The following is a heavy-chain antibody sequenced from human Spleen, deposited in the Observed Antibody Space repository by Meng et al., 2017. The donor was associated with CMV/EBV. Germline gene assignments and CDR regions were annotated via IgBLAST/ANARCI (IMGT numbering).Heavy chain of an antibody. CDR1: GSTFTRSY. J-gene: IGHJ4*02. V-gene: IGHV1-46*01. Sequence: FQASGSTFTRSYLPWVRQAPGQGLEWMGIINPSGGSTIYAQKFQGRVTMTRDTSTSTFYMELSSLRSEDTAVYYCARDRDLVGAPDYWGQGTLVTVSS. CDR2: INPSGGST. CDR3: ARDRDLVGAPDY. D-gene: IGHD1-26*01.